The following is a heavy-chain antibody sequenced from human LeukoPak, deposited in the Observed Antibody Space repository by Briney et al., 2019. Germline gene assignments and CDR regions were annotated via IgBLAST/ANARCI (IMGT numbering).Heavy chain of an antibody. Sequence: PGGSLRLSCAASGFTFSSYAMSWVRQAPGKGLEWVSSISSSSSYIYYADSVKGRFTISRDNAKNSLYLQMNSLRAEDTAVYYCARRLVPHYFDYWGQGTLVTVSS. CDR2: ISSSSSYI. CDR1: GFTFSSYA. CDR3: ARRLVPHYFDY. D-gene: IGHD6-6*01. J-gene: IGHJ4*02. V-gene: IGHV3-21*01.